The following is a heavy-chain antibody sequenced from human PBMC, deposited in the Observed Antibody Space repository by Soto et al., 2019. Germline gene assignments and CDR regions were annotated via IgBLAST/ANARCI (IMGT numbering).Heavy chain of an antibody. CDR3: ARRIEMTTMKTGMDV. J-gene: IGHJ6*02. CDR1: GYSITSVHY. Sequence: SETLSLTCDVPGYSITSVHYWGWIRQPPGKGLEWIGIIHHSGSTYYSPSLKSRVTISIDTSRNRFSLKVTSVTAADTAVYYCARRIEMTTMKTGMDVWGQGTTVTVSS. CDR2: IHHSGST. V-gene: IGHV4-38-2*01.